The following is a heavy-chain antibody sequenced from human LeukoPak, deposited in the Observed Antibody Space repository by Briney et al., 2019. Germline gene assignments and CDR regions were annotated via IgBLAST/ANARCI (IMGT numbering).Heavy chain of an antibody. CDR1: GFTFSSYV. J-gene: IGHJ6*03. V-gene: IGHV3-30*02. CDR2: IRYDGSNK. Sequence: GGSLRLSCAASGFTFSSYVMHWVRQAPGKGLEWVAFIRYDGSNKYYADSVKGRFTISRDNSKNTLYLQMNSLRAEDTAVYYCARVAKHFRGGLSFYYMDVWGKGTTVTISS. CDR3: ARVAKHFRGGLSFYYMDV. D-gene: IGHD3-10*01.